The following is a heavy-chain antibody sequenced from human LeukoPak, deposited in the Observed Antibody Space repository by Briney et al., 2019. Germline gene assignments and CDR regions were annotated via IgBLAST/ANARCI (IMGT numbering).Heavy chain of an antibody. Sequence: GGSLRLSCAASGCTVSSNYMSWVRQAPGKGLEWVSVIYSGSDTYYADSVKGRFTISRDNSKNTLYLQMNSLRAEDTAVYYCVGGPYSSSWYILGYWGQGTLVTVSS. CDR3: VGGPYSSSWYILGY. CDR1: GCTVSSNY. J-gene: IGHJ4*02. CDR2: IYSGSDT. V-gene: IGHV3-53*01. D-gene: IGHD6-13*01.